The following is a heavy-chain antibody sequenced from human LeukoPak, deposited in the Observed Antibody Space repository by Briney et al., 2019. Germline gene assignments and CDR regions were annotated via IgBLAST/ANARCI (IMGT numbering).Heavy chain of an antibody. CDR1: GSSISSYY. CDR3: ARGVFGGY. V-gene: IGHV4-59*01. Sequence: PSETLSLTCTVSGSSISSYYWSWIRQSPGKGLEWIGYIYYSGITYYNPSLASRVTISVDTSKNQFSLKLTSVTAADTAVYYCARGVFGGYWGQGTLVTVSP. CDR2: IYYSGIT. J-gene: IGHJ4*02. D-gene: IGHD3-10*01.